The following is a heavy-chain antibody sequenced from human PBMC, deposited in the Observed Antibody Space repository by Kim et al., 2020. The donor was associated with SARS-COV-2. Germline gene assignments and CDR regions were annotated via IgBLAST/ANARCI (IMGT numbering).Heavy chain of an antibody. CDR3: AKERLSTSMFTFDY. CDR2: IIGGGSRT. CDR1: GFTFSSYA. Sequence: GGSLRLSCAASGFTFSSYAMTWVRQAPGKGLEWVSSIIGGGSRTSYGDSVKGRFSISRDNSRNTLYLQMNNLRVEDTALYYCAKERLSTSMFTFDYWGQGALVTVSS. V-gene: IGHV3-23*01. D-gene: IGHD6-6*01. J-gene: IGHJ4*02.